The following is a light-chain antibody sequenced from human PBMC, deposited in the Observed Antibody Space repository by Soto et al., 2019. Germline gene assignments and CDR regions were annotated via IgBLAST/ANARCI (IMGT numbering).Light chain of an antibody. CDR1: SSDIGRYDY. V-gene: IGLV2-14*03. Sequence: QSALTQPASVSGSPGQSITISCTGTSSDIGRYDYVSWYQQFPGKAPKLMIYRVINRPLGVSDRFSGSKSGNSASLSISGLQPEDEASYFCGSYTSATTWVFGGGTKLTVL. J-gene: IGLJ3*02. CDR2: RVI. CDR3: GSYTSATTWV.